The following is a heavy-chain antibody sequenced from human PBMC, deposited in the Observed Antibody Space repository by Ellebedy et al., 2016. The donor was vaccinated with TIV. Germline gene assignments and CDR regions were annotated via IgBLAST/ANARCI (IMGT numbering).Heavy chain of an antibody. CDR1: GFTFGCCA. D-gene: IGHD2-15*01. V-gene: IGHV3-23*01. CDR3: SKLDGVLSCYADY. Sequence: GESLKISCAASGFTFGCCAMSWVRQAPGTGLEWVSVISNGGDTTYADYVKGRFTISRNNSKNTLYLQMNSLRADDTAIYYCSKLDGVLSCYADYWGLGTLVTVSS. J-gene: IGHJ4*02. CDR2: ISNGGDTT.